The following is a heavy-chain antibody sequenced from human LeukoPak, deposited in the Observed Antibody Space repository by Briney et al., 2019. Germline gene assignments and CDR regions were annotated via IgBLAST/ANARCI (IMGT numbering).Heavy chain of an antibody. CDR1: GFTFTTYW. CDR3: AKVPGLMVYDP. D-gene: IGHD2-8*01. Sequence: GGSLRLSCAASGFTFTTYWMHWVREAPGKGLVWVSHINSDGSITSYADSVKGRFTISRDNAKNTLYLQMNSLRAEDTAVYYCAKVPGLMVYDPWGQGTLVTVSS. CDR2: INSDGSIT. J-gene: IGHJ5*02. V-gene: IGHV3-74*01.